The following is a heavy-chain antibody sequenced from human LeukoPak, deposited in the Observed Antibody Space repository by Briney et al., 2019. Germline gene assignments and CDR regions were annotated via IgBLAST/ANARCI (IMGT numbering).Heavy chain of an antibody. D-gene: IGHD6-19*01. CDR1: GFTFSSYS. CDR3: ARIAVAHFDY. CDR2: ISSSSSYI. J-gene: IGHJ4*02. V-gene: IGHV3-21*04. Sequence: GGSLRLSCAASGFTFSSYSMNWVRQAPGKGLEWVSSISSSSSYIYYADSVKGRFTISRDNAKNTLYLQMNSLRAEDTAVYYCARIAVAHFDYWGQGTLVTVSS.